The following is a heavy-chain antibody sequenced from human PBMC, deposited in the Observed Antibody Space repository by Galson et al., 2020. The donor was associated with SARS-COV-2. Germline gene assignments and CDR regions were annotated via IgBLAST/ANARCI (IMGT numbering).Heavy chain of an antibody. J-gene: IGHJ4*02. V-gene: IGHV2-5*01. Sequence: SGPTLPKPPQTLTLTCTFPGFSLSTTGVGVGWIRQPPGNALECLALIYWNDDKRYSPSLKRRLTITKDTSKNQVVLTMTNMDPVDTATCYCVLPAGYSVWGQGTLVSVSS. CDR3: VLPAGYSV. D-gene: IGHD3-22*01. CDR2: IYWNDDK. CDR1: GFSLSTTGVG.